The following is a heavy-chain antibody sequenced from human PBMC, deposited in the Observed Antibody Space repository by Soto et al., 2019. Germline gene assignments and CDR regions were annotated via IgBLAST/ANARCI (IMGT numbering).Heavy chain of an antibody. D-gene: IGHD3-10*01. CDR3: ARGFGDLYYYYCYGMDV. CDR2: ISYDGSNK. J-gene: IGHJ6*02. Sequence: QVQLVESGGGVVQPGRSLRLSCAASGFTFSSYAMHWVRQAPGKGLEWVAVISYDGSNKYYADSVKGRFTISRDNSKKMLCLQMNSLRAEDTAVYYCARGFGDLYYYYCYGMDVWGQGTRVTVSS. V-gene: IGHV3-30-3*01. CDR1: GFTFSSYA.